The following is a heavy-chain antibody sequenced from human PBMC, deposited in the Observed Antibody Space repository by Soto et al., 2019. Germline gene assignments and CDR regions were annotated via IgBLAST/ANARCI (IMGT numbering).Heavy chain of an antibody. CDR1: GRPISIYY. D-gene: IGHD4-17*01. V-gene: IGHV4-59*01. Sequence: PSATLSLTCTVSGRPISIYYWTWIRQAPGKGLEWIGYLYYSGSTNYNPSLKSRVTISVDTSKNQCSLKLSSVTAADTAVYYSARIAYGDYYYLDYWGQGTLVTVSS. J-gene: IGHJ4*02. CDR2: LYYSGST. CDR3: ARIAYGDYYYLDY.